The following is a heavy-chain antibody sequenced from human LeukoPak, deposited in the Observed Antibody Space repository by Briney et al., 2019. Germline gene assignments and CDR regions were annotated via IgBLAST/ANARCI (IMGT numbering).Heavy chain of an antibody. CDR2: ISGSGGST. CDR1: GFTFSSYG. V-gene: IGHV3-23*01. D-gene: IGHD3-10*01. J-gene: IGHJ4*02. CDR3: AKAPRITMARGVMGYFDY. Sequence: GGSLRLSCAASGFTFSSYGMSWVRQAPGKGLEWVSAISGSGGSTYYADSVKGRFTISRDNSKNTLYLQMNSLRAEDTAVYYCAKAPRITMARGVMGYFDYWGQGTLVTVSS.